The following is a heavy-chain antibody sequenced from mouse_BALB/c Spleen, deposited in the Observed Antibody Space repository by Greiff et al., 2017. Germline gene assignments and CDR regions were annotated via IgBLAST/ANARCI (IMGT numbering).Heavy chain of an antibody. Sequence: QVQLKQSGPGLVAPSQSLSITCTVSGFSLTSYGVHWVRQPPGKGLEWLGVIWAGGSTNYNSALMSRLSISKDNSKNQVFLKMNSLQTDDTAMYYWARDPYDYDGYYAMDYWGQGTSVTVSS. CDR2: IWAGGST. CDR1: GFSLTSYG. V-gene: IGHV2-9*02. J-gene: IGHJ4*01. CDR3: ARDPYDYDGYYAMDY. D-gene: IGHD2-4*01.